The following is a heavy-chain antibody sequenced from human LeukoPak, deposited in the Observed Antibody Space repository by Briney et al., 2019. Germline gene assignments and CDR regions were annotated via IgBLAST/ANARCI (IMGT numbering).Heavy chain of an antibody. Sequence: PSETLSLTCTVSGGSISSYYWSWIRQPAGKGLEWIGRIYTSGSTNYNPSLKSRGTMSVDTSKNQFSLKLSSVTAADTAVYYCAREGQIGYCSGGSCYRADYWGQGTLVTVSS. V-gene: IGHV4-4*07. CDR3: AREGQIGYCSGGSCYRADY. D-gene: IGHD2-15*01. CDR1: GGSISSYY. CDR2: IYTSGST. J-gene: IGHJ4*02.